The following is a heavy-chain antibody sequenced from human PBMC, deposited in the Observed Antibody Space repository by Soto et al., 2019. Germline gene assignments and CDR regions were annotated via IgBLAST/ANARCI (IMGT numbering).Heavy chain of an antibody. V-gene: IGHV1-2*02. J-gene: IGHJ5*02. CDR3: ARASRGPPAARPGWFDP. Sequence: ASVKVSCKASGYTFTGYYMHWVRQAPGQGLEWMGWINPNSGGTNYAQKFQGRVTMTRDTSISTAYMELCRLRSDDTAVYYCARASRGPPAARPGWFDPWGQGTLVTVSS. CDR1: GYTFTGYY. CDR2: INPNSGGT. D-gene: IGHD6-6*01.